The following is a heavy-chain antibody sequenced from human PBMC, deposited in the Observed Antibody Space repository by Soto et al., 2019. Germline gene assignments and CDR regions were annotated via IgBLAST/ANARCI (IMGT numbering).Heavy chain of an antibody. CDR3: ATLPGGVVMGWFDP. CDR2: IYYSGST. Sequence: QLQLQETGPGLVKPSETLSLTCTVSGGSISSSSYYWGWIRQPPGKGLEWIGSIYYSGSTYYNPSLKSRVTISVDTSKNQFFLKLSSVTAADTAVYYCATLPGGVVMGWFDPWGQGTLVTVSS. D-gene: IGHD3-16*01. J-gene: IGHJ5*02. CDR1: GGSISSSSYY. V-gene: IGHV4-39*01.